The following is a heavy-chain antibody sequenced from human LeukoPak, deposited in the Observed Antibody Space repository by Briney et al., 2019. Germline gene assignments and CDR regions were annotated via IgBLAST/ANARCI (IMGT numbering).Heavy chain of an antibody. D-gene: IGHD6-19*01. V-gene: IGHV6-1*01. CDR3: ARDWSIAVAGFDY. CDR1: GDTLSSNSAA. CDR2: TYYRAKWYN. J-gene: IGHJ4*02. Sequence: SQTLSLTCALSGDTLSSNSAAWNWIRQSPSGGLEWLGRTYYRAKWYNDYAVSVKTRITINPDTSKNQFSLQLNSVTPEDTVVYYCARDWSIAVAGFDYWGQGTLVTVSS.